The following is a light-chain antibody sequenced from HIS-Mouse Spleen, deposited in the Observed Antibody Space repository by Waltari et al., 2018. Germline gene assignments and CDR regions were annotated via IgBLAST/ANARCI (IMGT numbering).Light chain of an antibody. Sequence: QSVLTQPPSVSGAPGQRVTIPCHGGSPNSGAGYDGHRYQQLPGTAPNRLIYGNSNRPSGVPDRFSGSKSGTSASLAITGLQAEDEADYYCQSYDSSLSGWVFGGGTKLTVL. J-gene: IGLJ3*02. CDR3: QSYDSSLSGWV. CDR1: SPNSGAGYD. V-gene: IGLV1-40*01. CDR2: GNS.